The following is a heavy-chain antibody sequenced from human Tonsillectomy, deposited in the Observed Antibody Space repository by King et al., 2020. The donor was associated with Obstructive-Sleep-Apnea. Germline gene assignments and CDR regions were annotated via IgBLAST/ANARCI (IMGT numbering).Heavy chain of an antibody. V-gene: IGHV3-15*01. Sequence: QLVQSGGGLVKPGGSLRLSCAASGFTFSNAWMSWVRQAPGKGLEWVGRIKSKTYGGTTDYAAPVKGRFTISRDDSKNTLYLQMNSLKTEDTAVYYCTTAYYYGSGSYDYWGQGTLVTVSS. CDR2: IKSKTYGGTT. CDR3: TTAYYYGSGSYDY. D-gene: IGHD3-10*01. J-gene: IGHJ4*02. CDR1: GFTFSNAW.